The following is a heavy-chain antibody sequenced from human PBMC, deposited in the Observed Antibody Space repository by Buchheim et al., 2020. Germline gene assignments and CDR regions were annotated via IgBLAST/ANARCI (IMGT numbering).Heavy chain of an antibody. CDR2: IYYGGST. CDR3: ATLIAAAGIGVYYFDY. CDR1: GGSISNSDSYY. Sequence: QQQLQESGPGLVKPSETLSLPCTVSGGSISNSDSYYWGWIRQPPGKGLEWIGSIYYGGSTYYNPSLKSRLTISVDTSTYQLALKLSSVTAADTAVYYCATLIAAAGIGVYYFDYWGQGTL. D-gene: IGHD6-13*01. V-gene: IGHV4-39*01. J-gene: IGHJ4*02.